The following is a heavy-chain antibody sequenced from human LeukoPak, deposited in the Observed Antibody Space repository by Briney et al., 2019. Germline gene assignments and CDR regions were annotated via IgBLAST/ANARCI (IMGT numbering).Heavy chain of an antibody. D-gene: IGHD3-10*01. CDR1: GFTFSSYA. CDR3: AKDGGLLWFGELPRTFYYMDV. Sequence: PGRSLRLSCAASGFTFSSYAMSWVRQAPGKGLEWVSAISGSGGSTYYADSVKGRFTISRDNSKNTLYLQMNSLRAEDTAVYYCAKDGGLLWFGELPRTFYYMDVWGKGTTVTVSS. J-gene: IGHJ6*03. V-gene: IGHV3-23*01. CDR2: ISGSGGST.